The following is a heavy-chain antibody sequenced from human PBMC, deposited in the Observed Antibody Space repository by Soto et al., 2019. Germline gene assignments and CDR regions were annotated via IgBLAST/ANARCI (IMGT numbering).Heavy chain of an antibody. Sequence: QVQFVQSGGELKKPGASVKVSSQAFGYTFSNYAISWLRQAPGQGPEWMGWISAYSGKTDYAPKFQDRLTLTTDTSTSTAYMELRNLRSDDTAVYYCTKDEPRWLHGPFDYWGQGTLVTVSA. J-gene: IGHJ4*02. CDR3: TKDEPRWLHGPFDY. D-gene: IGHD5-18*01. CDR2: ISAYSGKT. V-gene: IGHV1-18*01. CDR1: GYTFSNYA.